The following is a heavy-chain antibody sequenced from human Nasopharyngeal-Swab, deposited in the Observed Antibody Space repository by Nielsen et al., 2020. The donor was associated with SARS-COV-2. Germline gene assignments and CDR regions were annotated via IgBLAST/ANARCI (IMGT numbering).Heavy chain of an antibody. V-gene: IGHV3-66*01. CDR2: IYSGGST. Sequence: GGSLRLSCAASGFTVSSNYMSWVRQAPRKGLEWVSVIYSGGSTYYADSVKGRFTISRDNSKNTLYLQMNSLRAEDTAVYYCARDGTGTTRKNGWFDPWGQGTLVTVSS. CDR3: ARDGTGTTRKNGWFDP. CDR1: GFTVSSNY. J-gene: IGHJ5*02. D-gene: IGHD1-1*01.